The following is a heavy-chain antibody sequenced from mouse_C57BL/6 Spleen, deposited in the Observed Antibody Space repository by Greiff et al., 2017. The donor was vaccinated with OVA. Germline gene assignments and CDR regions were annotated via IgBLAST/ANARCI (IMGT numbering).Heavy chain of an antibody. CDR1: GYAFSSSW. Sequence: VHLVESGPELVKPGASVKISCKASGYAFSSSWMNWVKQRPGKGLEWIGRIYPGDGDTNYNGKFKGKATLTADKSSSTAYMQLSSLTSEDSAVYFCARAGVYYSNFDYAMDYWGQGTSVTVSS. CDR2: IYPGDGDT. CDR3: ARAGVYYSNFDYAMDY. V-gene: IGHV1-82*01. D-gene: IGHD2-5*01. J-gene: IGHJ4*01.